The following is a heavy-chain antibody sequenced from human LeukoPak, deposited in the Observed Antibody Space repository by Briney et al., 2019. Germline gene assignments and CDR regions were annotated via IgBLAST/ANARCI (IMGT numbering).Heavy chain of an antibody. V-gene: IGHV3-74*01. D-gene: IGHD2-15*01. J-gene: IGHJ4*02. CDR1: GFTFSSYW. CDR3: ARDREVYCSGGSCQNFDY. CDR2: INSDGSRT. Sequence: QPGGSLRLSCAASGFTFSSYWMHWVRQAPGKGLVWVSRINSDGSRTTYADSVKGRFTISRDNAKNTLYLQMNSLRAEDTAVYYCARDREVYCSGGSCQNFDYWGQGTLVTVSS.